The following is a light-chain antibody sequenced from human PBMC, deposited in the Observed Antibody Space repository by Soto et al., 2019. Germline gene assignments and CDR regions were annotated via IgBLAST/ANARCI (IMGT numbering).Light chain of an antibody. CDR1: SSDIGGYNY. V-gene: IGLV2-14*01. CDR2: EVS. Sequence: QSVLPQPASVSGSPGHSITISCTGTSSDIGGYNYVSWYQQHPGKAPKLMIYEVSSRPSGVSNRFSGSKSGNTASLTISGLQAEDEADYFCGSYKSTSTLYVFGSGTKVTVL. CDR3: GSYKSTSTLYV. J-gene: IGLJ1*01.